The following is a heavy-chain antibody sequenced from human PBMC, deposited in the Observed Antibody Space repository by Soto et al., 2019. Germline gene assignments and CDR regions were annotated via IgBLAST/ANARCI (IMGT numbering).Heavy chain of an antibody. J-gene: IGHJ4*02. Sequence: SETLSLTCTVSGGSISSSSYYWGWIRQPPGKGLEWIGSIYYSGSTYYNPSLKSRVTISVDTSKNQFSLKLSSVTAADTAVYYCARQSLRAPYYDFWSGLFDYGGQGTLVTVXS. V-gene: IGHV4-39*01. CDR2: IYYSGST. CDR3: ARQSLRAPYYDFWSGLFDY. CDR1: GGSISSSSYY. D-gene: IGHD3-3*01.